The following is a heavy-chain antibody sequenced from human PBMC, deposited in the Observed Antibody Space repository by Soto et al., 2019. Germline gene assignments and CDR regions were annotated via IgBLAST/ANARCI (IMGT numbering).Heavy chain of an antibody. Sequence: QVQLQESGPGLVKPSQTLSLTCTVSGGSISSGGYYWSWIRQHPGKGLEWIGYIYYSGSTYYNQSLKMRVTISVDTPKNQFALKLSSVAAADTAVYYWGGVRNHPAQDYWGPGTLVNVSS. V-gene: IGHV4-31*03. CDR2: IYYSGST. CDR1: GGSISSGGYY. J-gene: IGHJ4*02. D-gene: IGHD1-1*01. CDR3: GGVRNHPAQDY.